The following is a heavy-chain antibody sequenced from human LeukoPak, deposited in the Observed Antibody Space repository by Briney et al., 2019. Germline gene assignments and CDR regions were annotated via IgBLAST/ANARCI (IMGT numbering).Heavy chain of an antibody. V-gene: IGHV3-23*01. J-gene: IGHJ4*02. CDR1: GFTFSSYG. CDR2: LSGNGHST. D-gene: IGHD1-1*01. Sequence: PGGSLRLSCAASGFTFSSYGMSWVRQAPGKGLEWVSTLSGNGHSTYAADSVKGRFTISRHYSKNTLHLQMNSLRAEDTAVYYCTKGIELERPFDYWGQGTLVTVSS. CDR3: TKGIELERPFDY.